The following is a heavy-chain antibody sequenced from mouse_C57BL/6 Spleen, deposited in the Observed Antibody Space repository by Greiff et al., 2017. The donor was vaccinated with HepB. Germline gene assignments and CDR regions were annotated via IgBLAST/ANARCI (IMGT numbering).Heavy chain of an antibody. V-gene: IGHV1-69*01. J-gene: IGHJ1*03. D-gene: IGHD1-1*01. Sequence: QVQLQQSGAELVMPGASVKLSCKASGYTFTSYWMHWVKQRPGQGLEWIGEIDPSDSYTNYNQKFKGKSTLTVDKSSSTAYMQPSSLTSEDSAVYYCARRYYYGSSYQYFDVWGTGTTVTVSS. CDR3: ARRYYYGSSYQYFDV. CDR1: GYTFTSYW. CDR2: IDPSDSYT.